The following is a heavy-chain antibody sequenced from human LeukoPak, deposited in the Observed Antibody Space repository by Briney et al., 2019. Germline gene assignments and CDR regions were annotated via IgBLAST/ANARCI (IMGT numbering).Heavy chain of an antibody. CDR1: GFTVSSNY. D-gene: IGHD3-9*01. J-gene: IGHJ6*02. Sequence: GGSLRLSCAASGFTVSSNYMSWVRQAPGKGLEWVSVIYSGGSTYYADSVKGRFTISRDNSKNTLYLQMNSLRAEDTAVYYCARDLGVRCFDWFVDYYGMDVWGQGTTVTVSS. V-gene: IGHV3-66*01. CDR3: ARDLGVRCFDWFVDYYGMDV. CDR2: IYSGGST.